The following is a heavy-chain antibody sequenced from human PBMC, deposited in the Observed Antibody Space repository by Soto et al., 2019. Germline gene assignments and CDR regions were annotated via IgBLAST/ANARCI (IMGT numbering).Heavy chain of an antibody. D-gene: IGHD7-27*01. CDR1: GGSISGDSHY. CDR2: IYYSGST. J-gene: IGHJ5*02. CDR3: ARDGVPPGXANDRWFDP. Sequence: QLQLQESGPGRVKPSETLALICSVSGGSISGDSHYWGWIRQTPGRGLEWIGSIYYSGSTYHNPSLKSRVTISVDSSKNRISLKLRSVTAADSGIYYCARDGVPPGXANDRWFDPWGQGTLVSVSS. V-gene: IGHV4-39*02.